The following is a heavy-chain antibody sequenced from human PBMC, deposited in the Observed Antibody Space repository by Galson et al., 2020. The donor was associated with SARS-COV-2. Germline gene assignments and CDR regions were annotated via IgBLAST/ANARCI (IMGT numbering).Heavy chain of an antibody. CDR3: ARGREGSFDY. V-gene: IGHV3-74*01. J-gene: IGHJ4*02. Sequence: GESLKISCAASGFTFSTYWMHWVRQAPGKGLVWVSRINSDGSSTTYADSGKGRFTISRDNAKNTLFLQMNSLRAEDTAVYFCARGREGSFDYWGQGTLVTVSS. CDR1: GFTFSTYW. CDR2: INSDGSST.